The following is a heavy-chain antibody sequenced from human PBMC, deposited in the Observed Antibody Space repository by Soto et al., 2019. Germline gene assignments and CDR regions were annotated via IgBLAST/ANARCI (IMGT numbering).Heavy chain of an antibody. CDR1: GYSFTSYW. D-gene: IGHD6-6*01. Sequence: GESLKISCMGSGYSFTSYWISWVRQMPGKGLEWMGRIDPSDSYTNYSPSFQGHVTISADKSISTAYLQWSSLKASDTAMYYCARQSIAEYYYYYYGMDVWGQGTTVTVSS. V-gene: IGHV5-10-1*01. CDR3: ARQSIAEYYYYYYGMDV. CDR2: IDPSDSYT. J-gene: IGHJ6*02.